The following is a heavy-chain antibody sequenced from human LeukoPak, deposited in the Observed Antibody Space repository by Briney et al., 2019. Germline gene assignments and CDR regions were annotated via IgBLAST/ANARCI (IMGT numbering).Heavy chain of an antibody. D-gene: IGHD1-26*01. J-gene: IGHJ4*02. CDR2: ISVYSDNT. Sequence: ASVKVSCKTSGYTFSNYGISWVRQAPGQGLEWMGWISVYSDNTKYARKLQGRVTMTTDTSTSTAYMEMRSLRSDDTAVYYCARDGTFYSGSYSYYFDYWGQGTLVTVSS. CDR3: ARDGTFYSGSYSYYFDY. V-gene: IGHV1-18*01. CDR1: GYTFSNYG.